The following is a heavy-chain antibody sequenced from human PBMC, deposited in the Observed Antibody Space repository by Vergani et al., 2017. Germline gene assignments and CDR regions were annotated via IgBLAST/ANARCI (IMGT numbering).Heavy chain of an antibody. J-gene: IGHJ3*02. Sequence: QVQLVESGGGVVQPGRSLRLSCAASGFTFSSYAMHWVRQAPGKGLEWVAVISYDGSNKYYADSVKGRFTISRDNAKNSLYLQMNSLRAEDTAVYYCARSWTYCGGDCYSPTDAFDIWGQGTMVTVSS. V-gene: IGHV3-30-3*01. CDR3: ARSWTYCGGDCYSPTDAFDI. D-gene: IGHD2-21*01. CDR2: ISYDGSNK. CDR1: GFTFSSYA.